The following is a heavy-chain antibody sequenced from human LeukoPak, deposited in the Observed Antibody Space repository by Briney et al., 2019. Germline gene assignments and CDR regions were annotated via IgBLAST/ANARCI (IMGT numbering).Heavy chain of an antibody. Sequence: GASVKVSCKASGYTFTNYGISWVRQAPGQGLEWTAWISAYSGNTNYAQNFQGRLTMTTDTSTNTAYMELRSLRSDDTAVYYCARQCYCTSPSCYARGDGAFDIWGQGTMVTVSS. CDR2: ISAYSGNT. J-gene: IGHJ3*02. CDR1: GYTFTNYG. D-gene: IGHD2-2*01. V-gene: IGHV1-18*01. CDR3: ARQCYCTSPSCYARGDGAFDI.